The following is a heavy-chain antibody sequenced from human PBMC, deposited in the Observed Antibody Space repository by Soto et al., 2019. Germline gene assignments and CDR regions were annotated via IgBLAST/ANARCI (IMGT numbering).Heavy chain of an antibody. CDR3: ARDLGGRNWFDP. D-gene: IGHD1-26*01. CDR1: GGTFSSYA. V-gene: IGHV1-69*13. J-gene: IGHJ5*02. CDR2: IIPIFGTA. Sequence: ASVKISCKASGGTFSSYAISWVRQAPGQGLEWMGGIIPIFGTANYAQKFQGRVTITADESTSTADMELCSLRSEDTAMYYCARDLGGRNWFDPWGQGTLVTVSS.